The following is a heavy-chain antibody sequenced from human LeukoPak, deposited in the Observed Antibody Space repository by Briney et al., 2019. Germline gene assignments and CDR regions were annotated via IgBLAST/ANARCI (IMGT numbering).Heavy chain of an antibody. CDR2: INPDGSGI. Sequence: GGSLRLSCAASGFTFSSDYMSWVRQTPGKGLEWVAKINPDGSGIAYGDSVKGRFSISRDNAKNSLYLQINSLRADDTAIYYCARDPAYGALDYWGQGILVTVSS. V-gene: IGHV3-7*01. CDR3: ARDPAYGALDY. CDR1: GFTFSSDY. J-gene: IGHJ4*02. D-gene: IGHD4-17*01.